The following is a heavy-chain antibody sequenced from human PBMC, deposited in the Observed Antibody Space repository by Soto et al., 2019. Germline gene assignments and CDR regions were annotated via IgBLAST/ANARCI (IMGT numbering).Heavy chain of an antibody. D-gene: IGHD3-10*01. J-gene: IGHJ5*02. CDR2: ISSSSHTI. Sequence: GGSLRLSCAASGFTFNTFSKNWVRQAPGGGLEWVSYISSSSHTIYYAGSVKGRFTISRDNAKNSLYLQMNSLRDEDTAMYYCARETQDGVRGAKNWFDPWGQGTLVTVSS. CDR1: GFTFNTFS. CDR3: ARETQDGVRGAKNWFDP. V-gene: IGHV3-48*02.